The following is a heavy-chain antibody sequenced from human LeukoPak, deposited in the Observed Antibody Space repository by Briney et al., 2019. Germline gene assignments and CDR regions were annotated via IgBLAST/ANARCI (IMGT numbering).Heavy chain of an antibody. D-gene: IGHD3-10*01. CDR1: GGSISSYY. J-gene: IGHJ6*02. V-gene: IGHV4-59*01. CDR2: IYYSGST. Sequence: SETLSLTCIVSGGSISSYYRSWFRQPPGKGREWMGYIYYSGSTNYNPSLKSRVTISVDTSKNQFSLKLSSVTAADTAVYYCAREAGYYGSGSYLPYYYYYYGMDVWGQGTTVTVSS. CDR3: AREAGYYGSGSYLPYYYYYYGMDV.